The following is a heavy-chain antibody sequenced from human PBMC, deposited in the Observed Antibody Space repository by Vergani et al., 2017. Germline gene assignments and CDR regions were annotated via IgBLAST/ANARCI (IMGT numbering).Heavy chain of an antibody. D-gene: IGHD2-15*01. J-gene: IGHJ4*02. CDR2: INAGTGNT. V-gene: IGHV1-3*01. CDR1: GYTFTGYA. CDR3: ARGGGPGYFDY. Sequence: QVQLVQSGAEVKKPGASVKVSCKASGYTFTGYAMHWVRQAPGQRLEWMGWINAGTGNTKYSQKFKGSVTITRDTSASTAYMDLSSLRSEDTAVYYCARGGGPGYFDYWGQGTLVTVSS.